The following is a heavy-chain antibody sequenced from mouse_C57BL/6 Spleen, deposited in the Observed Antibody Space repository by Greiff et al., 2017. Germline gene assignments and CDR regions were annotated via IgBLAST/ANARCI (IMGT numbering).Heavy chain of an antibody. CDR1: GYSITSGYY. J-gene: IGHJ2*01. V-gene: IGHV3-6*01. CDR2: ISYDGSN. Sequence: EVQLVESGPGLVKPSQSLSLTCSVTGYSITSGYYWNWIRQFPGNKLEWMGYISYDGSNNYNPSLKNRISITRYTSKNQFFLKLNSVTTEDTATYYCARGDYFDYWGQGTTLTVSS. CDR3: ARGDYFDY.